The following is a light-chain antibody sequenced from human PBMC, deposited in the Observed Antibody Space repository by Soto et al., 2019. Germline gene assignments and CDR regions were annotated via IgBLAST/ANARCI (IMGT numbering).Light chain of an antibody. J-gene: IGLJ1*01. CDR3: TSHSSSGTLAV. Sequence: QSALTQPASVSGSPGQSLTISCNGTSSDLGGSNWVSWYQQHPGRAPKLIIFVVSGRPSGVSDRFSGSRSDNTASLTISGLQAEDEADYDCTSHSSSGTLAVFGTGTKLTVL. CDR2: VVS. CDR1: SSDLGGSNW. V-gene: IGLV2-14*01.